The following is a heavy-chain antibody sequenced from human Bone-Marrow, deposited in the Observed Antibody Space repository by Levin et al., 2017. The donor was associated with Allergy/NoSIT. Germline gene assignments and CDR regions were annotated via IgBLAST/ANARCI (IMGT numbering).Heavy chain of an antibody. CDR1: GGSISSSSYY. CDR2: IYYSGST. D-gene: IGHD5-12*01. Sequence: SETLSLTCTVSGGSISSSSYYWGWIRQPPGKGLEWIGTIYYSGSTYYNPSLKSRVTISIDMSKNQFSLKLRSVTAADTAVYYCAREVAYDGPSDYSGMDVWGQGTTVTVSS. J-gene: IGHJ6*02. CDR3: AREVAYDGPSDYSGMDV. V-gene: IGHV4-39*07.